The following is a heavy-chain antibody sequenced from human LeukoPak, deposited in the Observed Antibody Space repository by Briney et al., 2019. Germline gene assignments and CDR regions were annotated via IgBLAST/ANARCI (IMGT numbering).Heavy chain of an antibody. D-gene: IGHD2-2*01. CDR2: INPNSGDT. CDR1: GYTFTGDY. V-gene: IGHV1-2*02. J-gene: IGHJ4*02. CDR3: AIANPLYCSSTTCLFDY. Sequence: ASVKVSCKASGYTFTGDYMHWVRQAPGQGFEWVGWINPNSGDTNYAQKFQGRVTMTRDTSISTAHMELSRLRSDDTAVYYCAIANPLYCSSTTCLFDYWGQGTLVTVSS.